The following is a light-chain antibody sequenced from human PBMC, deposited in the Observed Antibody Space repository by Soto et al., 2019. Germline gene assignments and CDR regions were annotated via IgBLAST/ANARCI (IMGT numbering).Light chain of an antibody. CDR2: RND. V-gene: IGLV1-47*01. Sequence: QSVLTQPPSASGTPGQRLTISCSGDTSNIGSNFVYWYQQLPGTAPKLLIYRNDQRPSGVPDRFSGSRPGTSASLAIDGLRSEDEAEYYCAAWDDSLSGVVFGGGTKLTVL. CDR1: TSNIGSNF. J-gene: IGLJ2*01. CDR3: AAWDDSLSGVV.